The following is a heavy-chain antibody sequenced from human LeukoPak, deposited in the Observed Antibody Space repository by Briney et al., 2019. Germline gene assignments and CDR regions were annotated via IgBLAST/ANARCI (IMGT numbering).Heavy chain of an antibody. CDR3: AKGGVDFWSGYSWFDP. CDR2: ISGSGGST. D-gene: IGHD3-3*01. V-gene: IGHV3-23*01. Sequence: GGSLRLSCAASGFTFSSYAMSWVRQAPGKELEWVSAISGSGGSTYYADSVKGRFTISRDNSKNTLYLQMNSLRAEDTAVYYCAKGGVDFWSGYSWFDPWGQGTLVTVSS. CDR1: GFTFSSYA. J-gene: IGHJ5*02.